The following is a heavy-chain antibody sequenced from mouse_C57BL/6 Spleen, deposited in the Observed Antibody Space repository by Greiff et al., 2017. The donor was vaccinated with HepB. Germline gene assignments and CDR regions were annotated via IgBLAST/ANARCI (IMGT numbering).Heavy chain of an antibody. D-gene: IGHD2-5*01. CDR2: ISYDGSN. Sequence: EVKLQESGPGLVKPSQSLSLTCSVTGYSITSGYYWNWIRQFPGNKLEWMGYISYDGSNNYNPSLKNRISITRDTSKNQFFLKLNSVTTEDTATYYCARGESYSNYFDYWGQGTTLTVSS. CDR1: GYSITSGYY. CDR3: ARGESYSNYFDY. V-gene: IGHV3-6*01. J-gene: IGHJ2*01.